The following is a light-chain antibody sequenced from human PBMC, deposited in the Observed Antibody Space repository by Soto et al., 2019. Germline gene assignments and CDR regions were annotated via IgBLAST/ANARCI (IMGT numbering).Light chain of an antibody. CDR3: SSWDGSLSGYV. CDR1: SSYIGSNY. V-gene: IGLV1-47*02. J-gene: IGLJ1*01. Sequence: QSVLTQPPSASGTPGQGVTISCSGSSSYIGSNYVYWYQQLPGTAPKLLIYNNNQRPSGVPDRFSASKSGTSASLAIRGLRSDDEADYYCSSWDGSLSGYVFGAGTKVTVL. CDR2: NNN.